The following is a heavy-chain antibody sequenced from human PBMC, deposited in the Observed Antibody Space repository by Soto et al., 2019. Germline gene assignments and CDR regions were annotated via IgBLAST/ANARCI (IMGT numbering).Heavy chain of an antibody. D-gene: IGHD1-26*01. Sequence: QITLKESGPTLVKPTQTLTLTCTFSGFSLSTSGVGVGWIRQPPGKALEWLALISWDDDKRYSPSLKSRLTITKXISXNXEVLTITNMDPVDTATYYCAPRPRIVGATRYWYLDLWGRGTLVTVSS. J-gene: IGHJ2*01. CDR1: GFSLSTSGVG. CDR3: APRPRIVGATRYWYLDL. V-gene: IGHV2-5*02. CDR2: ISWDDDK.